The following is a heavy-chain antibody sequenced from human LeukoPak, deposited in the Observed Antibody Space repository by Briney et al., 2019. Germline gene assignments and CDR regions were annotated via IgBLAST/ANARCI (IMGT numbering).Heavy chain of an antibody. J-gene: IGHJ4*02. D-gene: IGHD5-18*01. CDR1: GFTFSSYA. CDR3: AKGRYSYEYYFDY. CDR2: ISGSGGST. V-gene: IGHV3-23*01. Sequence: GGSLRLSCAASGFTFSSYAMSWVRQAPGKGLEWVSAISGSGGSTYYTDSVKGQFTISRDNSKNTLYLQMNSLRAEDTAVYYCAKGRYSYEYYFDYWGQGTLVTVSS.